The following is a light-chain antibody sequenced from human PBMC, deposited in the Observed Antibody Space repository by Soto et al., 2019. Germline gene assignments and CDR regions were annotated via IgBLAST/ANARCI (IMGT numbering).Light chain of an antibody. Sequence: DIQMTQSPSSLSASVVDRVTITCRASQTISSWLAWYQQKPGKAPKLLIYKASTLKSGIPSRFSGSGSGTEFTLTISSLQPDDFATYYCQHYNSYPEAFGQGTKVDIK. J-gene: IGKJ1*01. CDR3: QHYNSYPEA. CDR1: QTISSW. CDR2: KAS. V-gene: IGKV1-5*03.